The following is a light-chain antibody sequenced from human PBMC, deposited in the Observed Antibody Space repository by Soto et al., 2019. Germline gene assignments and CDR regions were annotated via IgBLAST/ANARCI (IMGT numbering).Light chain of an antibody. CDR2: DDN. J-gene: IGLJ1*01. V-gene: IGLV3-21*02. Sequence: SYELTQPPSVSVAPGQTARISCGGNDIASKSVHWSQQKPGQAPVLVVYDDNDRPSGIPERLSGSNSGDTATLTISRVEAGDEADYYCQVWDSSSDNYVVGSGTKVTVL. CDR3: QVWDSSSDNYV. CDR1: DIASKS.